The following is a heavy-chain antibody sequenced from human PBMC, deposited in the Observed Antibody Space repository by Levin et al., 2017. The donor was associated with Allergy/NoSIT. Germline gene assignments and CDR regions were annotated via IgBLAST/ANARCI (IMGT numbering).Heavy chain of an antibody. V-gene: IGHV3-23*01. D-gene: IGHD5-18*01. CDR3: AKEARRGHNYRLQSYLES. CDR1: GFTFSSYA. CDR2: ISGSGGST. J-gene: IGHJ4*02. Sequence: GESLKISCAASGFTFSSYAMSWVRQAPGKGLEWVSAISGSGGSTYYADYMKARFTISRDNSKTTLYLQMNSLRAEDTAVYYCAKEARRGHNYRLQSYLESWGQGTLVTVSS.